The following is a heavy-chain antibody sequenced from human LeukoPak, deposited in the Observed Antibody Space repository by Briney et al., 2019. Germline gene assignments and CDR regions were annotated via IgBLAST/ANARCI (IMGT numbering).Heavy chain of an antibody. CDR3: ARTYYYGSGSYYYFDY. D-gene: IGHD3-10*01. CDR1: GGTFSSYA. J-gene: IGHJ4*02. Sequence: SVKVSCKASGGTFSSYAISWVRQAPGQGLEWMGGIIPIFGTANYAQKFQGRVTITADESTSTAYMELSSLRSEDTAVYYCARTYYYGSGSYYYFDYWGQGTLVTVSS. CDR2: IIPIFGTA. V-gene: IGHV1-69*13.